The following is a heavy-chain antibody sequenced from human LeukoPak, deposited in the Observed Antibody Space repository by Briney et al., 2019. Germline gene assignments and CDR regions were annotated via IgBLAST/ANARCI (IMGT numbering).Heavy chain of an antibody. CDR2: INPSGGST. CDR1: GYTFTSYY. Sequence: ASVKVSCKASGYTFTSYYMHWVRQPPAQGLEWMGIINPSGGSTSYAQKFQGRVTMTRDMSTSTVYMELSSLRAEDTAVYYCARGVAYSSSWYSVFNDAFDIWGQGTMVTVSS. J-gene: IGHJ3*02. CDR3: ARGVAYSSSWYSVFNDAFDI. V-gene: IGHV1-46*01. D-gene: IGHD6-13*01.